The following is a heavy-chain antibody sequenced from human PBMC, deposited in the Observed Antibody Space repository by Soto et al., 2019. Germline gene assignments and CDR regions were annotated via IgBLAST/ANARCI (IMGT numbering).Heavy chain of an antibody. CDR3: ARVGYCSGGSCYDY. V-gene: IGHV1-69*06. J-gene: IGHJ4*02. D-gene: IGHD2-15*01. CDR2: IIPIFGTA. CDR1: GGTFSSYA. Sequence: SVKVSCKASGGTFSSYAISWVRQAPGQGLEWMGGIIPIFGTANYAQKFQGRVTITADKSTSTAYMELSSLRSEDTAVYYCARVGYCSGGSCYDYWGQGTLVTVSA.